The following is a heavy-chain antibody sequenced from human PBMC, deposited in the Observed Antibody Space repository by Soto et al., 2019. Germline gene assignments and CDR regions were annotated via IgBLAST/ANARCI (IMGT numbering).Heavy chain of an antibody. CDR3: ARVQQQLVLDY. J-gene: IGHJ4*02. CDR1: GGSISSYY. V-gene: IGHV4-59*01. CDR2: IYYSGST. D-gene: IGHD6-13*01. Sequence: SETLSLTCTVSGGSISSYYWSWIRQPPGKGLEWIGYIYYSGSTNYNPSLKSRVTISVDTSKNQFSLKLSSVTAVDTAVYYCARVQQQLVLDYWGRGTLVTVSS.